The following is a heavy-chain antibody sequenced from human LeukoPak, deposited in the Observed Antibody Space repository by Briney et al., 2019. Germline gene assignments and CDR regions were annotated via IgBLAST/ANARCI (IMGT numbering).Heavy chain of an antibody. D-gene: IGHD1-26*01. Sequence: PSETLSLTCTVSGGSISSYYWSWLRQPPGKGLEWIGYIYYSGSTNYNPSLKSRVTISVDTSKNQFSLKLSSVPAADTAVYYCARLNPGMGGSSSGLFPFDIWGQGTMVTVSS. CDR3: ARLNPGMGGSSSGLFPFDI. CDR1: GGSISSYY. V-gene: IGHV4-59*08. CDR2: IYYSGST. J-gene: IGHJ3*02.